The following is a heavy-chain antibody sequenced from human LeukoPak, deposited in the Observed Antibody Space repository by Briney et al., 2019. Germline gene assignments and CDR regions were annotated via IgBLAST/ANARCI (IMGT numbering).Heavy chain of an antibody. Sequence: LSLTCTVSGGSISSGGYYWTWIRQPPGKGLEWVSYISDIDNTVYYADSVKGRFTISRDNAKKSLYLQMNSLRAEDTAVYYCARCRDGIVFDYWGQGALVTVSS. D-gene: IGHD5-24*01. J-gene: IGHJ4*02. V-gene: IGHV3-11*01. CDR3: ARCRDGIVFDY. CDR1: GGSISSGGYY. CDR2: ISDIDNTV.